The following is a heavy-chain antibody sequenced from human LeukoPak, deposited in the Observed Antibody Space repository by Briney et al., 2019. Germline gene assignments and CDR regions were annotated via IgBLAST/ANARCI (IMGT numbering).Heavy chain of an antibody. CDR3: ARGVSIAAAGGFYMDV. J-gene: IGHJ6*03. CDR2: IYYSGST. CDR1: GGSISSHY. Sequence: SETLSLTCTVSGGSISSHYWSWIRQPPGKGLEWIGYIYYSGSTNYNPSLKSRVTISVDTSKNQFSLKLSSVTAADTAVYYCARGVSIAAAGGFYMDVWGKGTTVTVSS. D-gene: IGHD6-13*01. V-gene: IGHV4-59*11.